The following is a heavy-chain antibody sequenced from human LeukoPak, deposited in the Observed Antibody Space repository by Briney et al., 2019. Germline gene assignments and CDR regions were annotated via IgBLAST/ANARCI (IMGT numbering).Heavy chain of an antibody. J-gene: IGHJ3*01. V-gene: IGHV1-18*01. Sequence: ASVKVSCKASNYTFASYGLSWVRQAPGQGLQWVGWISPYDGNTNYAQRFQARVTMSIDKSARTVYMELRRLRLDDTAVYYCVRVWPPNAVDRGMTYSDFTALDVWGQGTTVIVSS. CDR3: VRVWPPNAVDRGMTYSDFTALDV. D-gene: IGHD1-20*01. CDR2: ISPYDGNT. CDR1: NYTFASYG.